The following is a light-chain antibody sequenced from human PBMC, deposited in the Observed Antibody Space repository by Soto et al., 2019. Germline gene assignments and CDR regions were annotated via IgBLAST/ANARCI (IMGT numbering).Light chain of an antibody. CDR1: QTISSW. CDR2: AAS. J-gene: IGKJ1*01. V-gene: IGKV1-5*01. Sequence: DIQMTQSPSTLSGSVGDRVTITCRASQTISSWLAWYQQKPGKAPKLLIYAASRLETGVPSRFSGSGYGTDFTLTITSLQTDDFGTYHCQQYDVHPKTFGQGTKVDIK. CDR3: QQYDVHPKT.